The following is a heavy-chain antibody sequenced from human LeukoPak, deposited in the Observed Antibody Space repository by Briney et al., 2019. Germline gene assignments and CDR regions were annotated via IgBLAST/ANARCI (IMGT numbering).Heavy chain of an antibody. V-gene: IGHV1-69*13. CDR3: ASLPARRITIFGVVAHDAFDI. CDR1: GGTFSRYA. D-gene: IGHD3-3*01. J-gene: IGHJ3*02. CDR2: IIPIFGTA. Sequence: GASVKVSCKASGGTFSRYAISWVRQAPEQGLEWMGGIIPIFGTANYAQKFQGRVTITADESTSTAYMELSSLRSEDTAVYYCASLPARRITIFGVVAHDAFDIWGQGTMVTVSS.